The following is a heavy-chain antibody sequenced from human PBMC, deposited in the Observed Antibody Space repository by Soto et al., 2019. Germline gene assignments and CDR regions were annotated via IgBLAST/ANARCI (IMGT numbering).Heavy chain of an antibody. V-gene: IGHV1-46*01. CDR2: INPSGGST. CDR1: GYTFTSYY. J-gene: IGHJ6*02. Sequence: ASVKVSCKASGYTFTSYYMHWVRQAPGQGLEWMGIINPSGGSTSYAQKFQGRVTMTRDTSTSTVYMELSSLRSEDTAVYYCARDLGGSRHKYYYYYGMDVWGQGTTVTVSS. D-gene: IGHD3-16*01. CDR3: ARDLGGSRHKYYYYYGMDV.